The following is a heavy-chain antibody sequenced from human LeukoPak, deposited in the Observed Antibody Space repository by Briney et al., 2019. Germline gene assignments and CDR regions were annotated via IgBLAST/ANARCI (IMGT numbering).Heavy chain of an antibody. Sequence: TGGSLRLSCAASGFTFRSYIMNWVRQAPGKGLEWVAYIGTSGSPTYYADSVKGRFTISRDNAKNSLYLQMNSLRDEDTAVYYCARDGGSGGENDYWGQGTLVTVSS. CDR3: ARDGGSGGENDY. D-gene: IGHD3-10*01. CDR2: IGTSGSPT. J-gene: IGHJ4*02. V-gene: IGHV3-48*02. CDR1: GFTFRSYI.